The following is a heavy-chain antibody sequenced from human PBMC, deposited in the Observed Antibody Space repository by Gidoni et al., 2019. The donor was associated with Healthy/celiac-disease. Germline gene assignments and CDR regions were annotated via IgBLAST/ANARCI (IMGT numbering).Heavy chain of an antibody. CDR1: GGSFSGYY. Sequence: QVQLQQWGAGLLKPSATLSLTCAVYGGSFSGYYWSWIRQPPGKGLEWIGEINHSGSTNYNPSLKSRVTISVDTSKNQFSLKLSSVTAADTAVYYCARARWGSYRIFDYWGQGTLVTVSS. J-gene: IGHJ4*02. CDR2: INHSGST. D-gene: IGHD3-16*02. CDR3: ARARWGSYRIFDY. V-gene: IGHV4-34*01.